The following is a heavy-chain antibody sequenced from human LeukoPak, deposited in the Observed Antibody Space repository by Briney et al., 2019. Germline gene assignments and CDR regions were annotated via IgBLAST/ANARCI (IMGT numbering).Heavy chain of an antibody. Sequence: SETLSLTCTVSGGSISSYYWSWIRQPPGKGLEWIGYIYYSGSTNYNPSLKSRVTISVDTSKNQFSLKLSSVTAADTAVYYCAREVGYCDYVWYFDLWGRGTLVTVSS. J-gene: IGHJ2*01. CDR3: AREVGYCDYVWYFDL. CDR1: GGSISSYY. D-gene: IGHD4-17*01. CDR2: IYYSGST. V-gene: IGHV4-59*12.